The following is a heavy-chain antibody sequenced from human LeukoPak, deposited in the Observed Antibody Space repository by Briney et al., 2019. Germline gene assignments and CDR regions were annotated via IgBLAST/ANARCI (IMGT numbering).Heavy chain of an antibody. D-gene: IGHD3-10*01. V-gene: IGHV1-3*01. J-gene: IGHJ4*02. Sequence: ASVKVSCKTSGYSFTRRVLHWVRQAPGQGLEWMGWIKVANGDTKYSQRFQGRVTFVRDTSATTVYMDLSSLTSEDTALYYCARELTRFGELDFWGQGTLVTVSS. CDR2: IKVANGDT. CDR3: ARELTRFGELDF. CDR1: GYSFTRRV.